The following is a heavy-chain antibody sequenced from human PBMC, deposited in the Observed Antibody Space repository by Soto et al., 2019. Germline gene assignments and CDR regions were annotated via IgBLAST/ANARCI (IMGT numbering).Heavy chain of an antibody. CDR1: GFTFRSYA. Sequence: DVQLLESGGGLVQPGGSLRLSCAASGFTFRSYAMSWVRQAPGKGLEWVSGISGSGISTHYADSVKGRFTVSRDNSQTTLYLQMNSLRAEDTAVYNCAKEPVGPDWYFGLWGRGTLVTVSS. J-gene: IGHJ2*01. V-gene: IGHV3-23*01. CDR3: AKEPVGPDWYFGL. CDR2: ISGSGIST.